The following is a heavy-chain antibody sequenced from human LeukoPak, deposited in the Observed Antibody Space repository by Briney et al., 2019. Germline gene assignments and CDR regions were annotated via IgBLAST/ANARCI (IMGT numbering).Heavy chain of an antibody. Sequence: ASVKVSCKASGGTFSGYAISWVRQAPGQGLEWMGWISAYNGNTNYAQKLQGRVTMTTDTSTSTAYMELRSLRSDDTAVYYCARDEGYYDSSGRCSDYWGQGTLVTVSS. J-gene: IGHJ4*02. CDR3: ARDEGYYDSSGRCSDY. V-gene: IGHV1-18*01. CDR1: GGTFSGYA. D-gene: IGHD3-22*01. CDR2: ISAYNGNT.